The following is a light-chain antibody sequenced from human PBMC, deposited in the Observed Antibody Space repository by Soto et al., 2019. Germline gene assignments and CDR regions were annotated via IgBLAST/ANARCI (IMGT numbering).Light chain of an antibody. CDR2: DAS. J-gene: IGKJ4*01. V-gene: IGKV1-5*01. CDR3: QQCASYPLT. Sequence: DIQMTQSPSTLSASVGDRVAITCRASQSISTWLAWYQQXXXXAPKLLIYDASTLQSGVPSRFSGSGSGTEFTLTISSLQPDDFATYYCQQCASYPLTFGGGTTLEI. CDR1: QSISTW.